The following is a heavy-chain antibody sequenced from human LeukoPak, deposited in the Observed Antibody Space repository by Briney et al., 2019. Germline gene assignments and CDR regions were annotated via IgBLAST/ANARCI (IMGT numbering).Heavy chain of an antibody. Sequence: ASVKVSCKASGYTFTGYYMHWVRQAPGQGLEWMGWINPNSGGTNYAQKFQGRVTMTRDTSISTSYMALSRLRSDDTAVYYCARDESSGYQTFDYWGQGTLVTVSS. V-gene: IGHV1-2*02. J-gene: IGHJ4*02. CDR2: INPNSGGT. CDR1: GYTFTGYY. CDR3: ARDESSGYQTFDY. D-gene: IGHD3-22*01.